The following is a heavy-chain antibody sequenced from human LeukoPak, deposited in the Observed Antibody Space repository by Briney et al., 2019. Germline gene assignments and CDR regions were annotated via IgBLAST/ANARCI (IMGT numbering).Heavy chain of an antibody. Sequence: GGSLRLSCAASGFTFSSYGVHWVRQAPGKGLEWVAFIRYDGSNKYYADSVKGRFTISRDNSKNTLYLQMNSLRAEDTAVYYCAKTTYSSSWYTSSWGQGTLVTVSS. CDR3: AKTTYSSSWYTSS. CDR2: IRYDGSNK. CDR1: GFTFSSYG. D-gene: IGHD6-13*01. V-gene: IGHV3-30*02. J-gene: IGHJ4*02.